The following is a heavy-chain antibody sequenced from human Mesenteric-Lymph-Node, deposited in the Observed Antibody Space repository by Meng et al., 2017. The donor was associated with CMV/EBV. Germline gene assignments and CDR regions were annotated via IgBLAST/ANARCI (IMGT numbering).Heavy chain of an antibody. CDR2: ISAYNGNT. D-gene: IGHD2-2*01. CDR1: TFTHYG. CDR3: GRDSPDCTSSSCYWRWFDP. Sequence: TFTHYGISGVRQAPGQRPEWMGWISAYNGNTDYAQQFQGRVTMTTDTSTNTAYMELRGLTSDDTAVYYCGRDSPDCTSSSCYWRWFDPWGQGTLVTVSS. V-gene: IGHV1-18*04. J-gene: IGHJ5*02.